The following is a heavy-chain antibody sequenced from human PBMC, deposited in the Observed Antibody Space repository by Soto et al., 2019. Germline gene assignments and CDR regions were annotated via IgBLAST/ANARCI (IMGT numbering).Heavy chain of an antibody. D-gene: IGHD1-26*01. J-gene: IGHJ4*02. CDR2: ISYDGSNK. V-gene: IGHV3-30-3*01. CDR3: ARVLEWELAYYFDY. Sequence: GGSLRLSCAASGFTFSSYAMHWVRQAPGKGLEWVAVISYDGSNKYYADSVKGRFTISRDNSKNTLYLQMNSLRAEDTAVYYCARVLEWELAYYFDYWGQGTLVTVSS. CDR1: GFTFSSYA.